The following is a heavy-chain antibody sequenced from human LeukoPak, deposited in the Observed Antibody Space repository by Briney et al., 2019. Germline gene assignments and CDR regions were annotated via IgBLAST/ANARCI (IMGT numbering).Heavy chain of an antibody. J-gene: IGHJ3*02. CDR3: ARPSGYNWNPWDVFDI. Sequence: PGGSLRLSCAASGFTFDDYAMHWVRQAPGKGLEWVSGISWNSGSIGYADSVKGRFTISRDNAKNSLYLQMNSLRAEDTAVYYCARPSGYNWNPWDVFDIWGQGTMVTVSS. CDR2: ISWNSGSI. D-gene: IGHD1-20*01. V-gene: IGHV3-9*01. CDR1: GFTFDDYA.